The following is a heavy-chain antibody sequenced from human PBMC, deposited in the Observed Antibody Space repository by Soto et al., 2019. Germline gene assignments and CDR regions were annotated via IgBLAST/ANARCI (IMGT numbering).Heavy chain of an antibody. CDR3: ARQDTRYGSWYMDV. CDR1: GGSISSSSYY. Sequence: SETLSLTCTASGGSISSSSYYWGWIRQPPGKGLEWIGSIYYSGSTYYNPSLKSRVTISVDTSKNQFSLKLSSVTAADTVVYCCARQDTRYGSWYMDVWGKGTTVTVSS. J-gene: IGHJ6*03. V-gene: IGHV4-39*01. D-gene: IGHD4-17*01. CDR2: IYYSGST.